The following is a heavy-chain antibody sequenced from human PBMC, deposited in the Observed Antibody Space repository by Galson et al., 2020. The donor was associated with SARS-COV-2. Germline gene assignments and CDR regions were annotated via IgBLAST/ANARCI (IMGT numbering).Heavy chain of an antibody. Sequence: SVKVSCKASGGTFSSYAISWVRQAPGQGLEWMGGIIPIIGTANYAQKFQGRVTITADESTSTAYMELSSLRSEDTAVYYCARGTRIAAAGSYYYYMDVWGKGTTVTVAS. J-gene: IGHJ6*03. V-gene: IGHV1-69*13. CDR1: GGTFSSYA. CDR2: IIPIIGTA. CDR3: ARGTRIAAAGSYYYYMDV. D-gene: IGHD6-13*01.